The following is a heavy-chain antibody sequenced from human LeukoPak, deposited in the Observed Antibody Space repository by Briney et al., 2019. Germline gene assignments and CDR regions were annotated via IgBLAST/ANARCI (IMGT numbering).Heavy chain of an antibody. Sequence: GGSLRLSCSASGFTFSNYKMNWVRQAPGKGLEWVSSISSSSSYIYYADSMKGRFTVSRDNAKNSLFLQMNSLRAEDTAVYYCARERLVVVGDAYYYGMDVWGQGTTVTVSS. CDR3: ARERLVVVGDAYYYGMDV. CDR2: ISSSSSYI. D-gene: IGHD2-2*01. CDR1: GFTFSNYK. V-gene: IGHV3-21*01. J-gene: IGHJ6*02.